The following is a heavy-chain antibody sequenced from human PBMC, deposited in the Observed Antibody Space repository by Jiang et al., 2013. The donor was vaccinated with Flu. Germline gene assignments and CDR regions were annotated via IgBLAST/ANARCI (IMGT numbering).Heavy chain of an antibody. Sequence: GLVKPSEILSLTCTVSGGSISSSSYYWGWIRQPPGKGLEWIGSIYYSGSTYYNPSLKSRVTISVDTSKNQFSLKLSSVTAADTAVYYCARLPGYSSSWYEGWFDPWGQGTLVTVSS. CDR3: ARLPGYSSSWYEGWFDP. CDR2: IYYSGST. D-gene: IGHD6-13*01. V-gene: IGHV4-39*01. CDR1: GGSISSSSYY. J-gene: IGHJ5*02.